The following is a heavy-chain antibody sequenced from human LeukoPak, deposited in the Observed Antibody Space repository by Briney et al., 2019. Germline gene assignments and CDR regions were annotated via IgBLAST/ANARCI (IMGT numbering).Heavy chain of an antibody. CDR2: INPSGGST. V-gene: IGHV1-46*01. CDR1: GYTFTSYY. CDR3: ARSAWLGNYFDY. J-gene: IGHJ4*02. D-gene: IGHD3-10*01. Sequence: ASVKVSCKASGYTFTSYYMHWVRQAPGEGLEWMGIINPSGGSTSYAQKFQGRVTMTRDMSTSTVYMELSSLRSEDTAVYYCARSAWLGNYFDYWGQGTLVTVSS.